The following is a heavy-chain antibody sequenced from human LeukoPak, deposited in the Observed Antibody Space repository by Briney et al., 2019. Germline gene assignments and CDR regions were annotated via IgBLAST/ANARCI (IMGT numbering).Heavy chain of an antibody. Sequence: ASVKVSCKASGYTFSGYYIHWVRQAPGQGLEWMGWINPKNGGTNYAQKFQGRVTMTRDTSISTAYMELSRLISDDTAVYYCARGEGMGPYYDSSGYYLDVWGQGTTVTVSS. V-gene: IGHV1-2*02. J-gene: IGHJ6*02. D-gene: IGHD3-22*01. CDR1: GYTFSGYY. CDR2: INPKNGGT. CDR3: ARGEGMGPYYDSSGYYLDV.